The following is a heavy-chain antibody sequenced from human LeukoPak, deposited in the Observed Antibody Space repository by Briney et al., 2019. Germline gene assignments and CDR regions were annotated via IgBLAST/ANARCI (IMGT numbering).Heavy chain of an antibody. Sequence: PSETLSLTCTVSGGSISSGDYYWSWIRQPPGKGLEWIGYIYYSGSTYYNPPLKSRVTISVDTSKNQFSLKLSSVTAADTAVYYCASQELEISAFDIWGQGTMVTVSS. D-gene: IGHD1-1*01. V-gene: IGHV4-30-4*08. CDR3: ASQELEISAFDI. J-gene: IGHJ3*02. CDR2: IYYSGST. CDR1: GGSISSGDYY.